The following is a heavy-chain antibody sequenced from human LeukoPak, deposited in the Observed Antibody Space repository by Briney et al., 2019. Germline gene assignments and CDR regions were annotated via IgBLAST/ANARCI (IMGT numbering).Heavy chain of an antibody. CDR3: ARVWAASAFDI. CDR1: GFTVSSNY. CDR2: IYSGGST. J-gene: IGHJ3*02. Sequence: PGGSLRLSCAASGFTVSSNYMSWVRQAPGKGLEWVSVIYSGGSTYYADSVRGRFTISRDNSKNTLYLQMNSLRAEDTAVYYCARVWAASAFDIWGQGTMVTVSS. D-gene: IGHD3-16*01. V-gene: IGHV3-53*01.